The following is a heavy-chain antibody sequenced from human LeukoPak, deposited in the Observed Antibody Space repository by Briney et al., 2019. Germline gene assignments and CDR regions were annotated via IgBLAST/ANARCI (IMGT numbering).Heavy chain of an antibody. J-gene: IGHJ4*02. CDR3: ATWDPFVGATGEFDY. Sequence: ASVKVSCKVSGYTLTELSMHWVRQAPGKGLEWMGCFDPADGEIIYAQKFQGRVTMTEDTSTDTAYMELSSLRSEDTAGYYCATWDPFVGATGEFDYWGQGTLVTVSS. CDR2: FDPADGEI. V-gene: IGHV1-24*01. D-gene: IGHD1-26*01. CDR1: GYTLTELS.